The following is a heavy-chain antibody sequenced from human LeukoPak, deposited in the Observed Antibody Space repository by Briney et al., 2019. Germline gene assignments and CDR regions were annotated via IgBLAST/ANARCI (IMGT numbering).Heavy chain of an antibody. CDR3: ERDLGYGSGSPGDY. Sequence: SGTLSLTCAVSGGSISSSNWWSWVRQPPGKGLEGIGEIYHSGSTNYNPSLKSRVTISVDKSKNQFSLKLSSVTAADTAVYYCERDLGYGSGSPGDYWGQGTLVTVSS. D-gene: IGHD1-26*01. V-gene: IGHV4-4*02. CDR1: GGSISSSNW. J-gene: IGHJ4*02. CDR2: IYHSGST.